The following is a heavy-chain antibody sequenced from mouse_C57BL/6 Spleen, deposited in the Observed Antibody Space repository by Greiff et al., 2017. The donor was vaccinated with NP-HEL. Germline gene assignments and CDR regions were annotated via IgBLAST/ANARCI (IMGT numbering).Heavy chain of an antibody. D-gene: IGHD4-1*01. CDR2: IHPNSCST. Sequence: QVQLQQPGAELVKPGASVKLSCKASGYTFTSYWMHWVKQRPGQGLEWIGMIHPNSCSTNYNEKFKSKATLTVDKSSSTAYMQLSSLTSEDSAVYYCARWDDYYAMDYWGQGTSVTVSS. CDR3: ARWDDYYAMDY. CDR1: GYTFTSYW. J-gene: IGHJ4*01. V-gene: IGHV1-64*01.